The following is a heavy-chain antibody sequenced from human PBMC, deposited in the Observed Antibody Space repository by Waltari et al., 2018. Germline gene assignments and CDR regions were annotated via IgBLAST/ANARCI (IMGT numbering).Heavy chain of an antibody. D-gene: IGHD3-16*02. CDR2: IYHTGST. J-gene: IGHJ5*02. CDR1: GASISNDSYY. V-gene: IGHV4-39*01. Sequence: QLQLQESGPGLVKPSETLSLTCTVSGASISNDSYYWGWIRQPPGKGPEWIGSIYHTGSTYYNPSLKSRVTVSQDTPRNQFSLKLSSVTAADTALYYCARASRIMTTFGGVIAFDPWGQGTLVTVSS. CDR3: ARASRIMTTFGGVIAFDP.